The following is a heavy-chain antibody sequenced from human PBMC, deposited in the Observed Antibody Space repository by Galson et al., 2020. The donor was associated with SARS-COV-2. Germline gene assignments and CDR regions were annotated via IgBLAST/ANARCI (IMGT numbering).Heavy chain of an antibody. Sequence: SETMSLTCTVSGGSVSSGSYYWSWIRQPPGKGLEWIGYIYYSGSTNYNPSLKSRVTISVDTSKNQFSLKLSSVTAADTAVYYCARGLYYYDSSVSARLDAFDIWGQGTMVTVSS. D-gene: IGHD3-22*01. J-gene: IGHJ3*02. CDR1: GGSVSSGSYY. V-gene: IGHV4-61*01. CDR3: ARGLYYYDSSVSARLDAFDI. CDR2: IYYSGST.